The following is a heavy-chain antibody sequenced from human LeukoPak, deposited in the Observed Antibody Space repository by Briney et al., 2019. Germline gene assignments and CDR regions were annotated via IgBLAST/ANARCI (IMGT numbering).Heavy chain of an antibody. CDR1: GFIFSTYG. CDR2: ISYDGVNK. V-gene: IGHV3-30*18. CDR3: VKEGGPATVTDGWHWFDP. J-gene: IGHJ5*02. Sequence: GRSLRLSRAASGFIFSTYGMHWVRQAPGKGLEWVAGISYDGVNKYYADSVKGRFTISRDNSKNTLYLQMNSLRGEDTAVYYCVKEGGPATVTDGWHWFDPWGQGSLVTVSS. D-gene: IGHD4-17*01.